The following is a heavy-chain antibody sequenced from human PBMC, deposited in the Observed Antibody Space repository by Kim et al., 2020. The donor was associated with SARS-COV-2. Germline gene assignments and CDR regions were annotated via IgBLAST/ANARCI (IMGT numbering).Heavy chain of an antibody. D-gene: IGHD3-16*01. V-gene: IGHV3-48*01. CDR3: VRENPEAFGYV. CDR2: NT. J-gene: IGHJ4*02. Sequence: NTYYAATVKGPFTISRANSKNSLDLQMNSLTVEDTGVYYCVRENPEAFGYVWGQGTLITVSS.